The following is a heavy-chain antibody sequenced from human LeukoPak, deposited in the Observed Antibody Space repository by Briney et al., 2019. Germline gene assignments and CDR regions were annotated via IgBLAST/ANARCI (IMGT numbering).Heavy chain of an antibody. V-gene: IGHV3-15*01. J-gene: IGHJ4*02. Sequence: GGSLRLSCAASGFTFSNAWMSWVRQASGKGLEWVGRIKSKTDGGTTDYAAPVKGRFTISRDDSKNTLYLQMNSLKTEDTAVYYCTAFSSVAVEGDYFDYWGQGTLVTVSS. CDR3: TAFSSVAVEGDYFDY. D-gene: IGHD6-19*01. CDR2: IKSKTDGGTT. CDR1: GFTFSNAW.